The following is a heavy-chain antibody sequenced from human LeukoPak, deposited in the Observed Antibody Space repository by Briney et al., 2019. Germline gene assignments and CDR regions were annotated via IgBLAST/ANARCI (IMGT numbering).Heavy chain of an antibody. Sequence: GGSLRLSCAASGFTFSSYGMHWVRQAPGKGLEWVAVISYDGSNKYYADSVKGRFTISRDNSKNSLYLQMNSLRDGDTAVYYCASEGRIPVAGTRRYFDYWGQGTLVTVSS. CDR3: ASEGRIPVAGTRRYFDY. CDR1: GFTFSSYG. CDR2: ISYDGSNK. J-gene: IGHJ4*02. V-gene: IGHV3-30*03. D-gene: IGHD6-19*01.